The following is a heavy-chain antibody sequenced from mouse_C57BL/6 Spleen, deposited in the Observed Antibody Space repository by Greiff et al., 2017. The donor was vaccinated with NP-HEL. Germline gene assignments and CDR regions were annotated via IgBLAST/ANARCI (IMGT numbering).Heavy chain of an antibody. CDR2: INPNNGGT. Sequence: EVQLQQSGPELVKPGASVKMSCKASGYTFTDYNMHWVKQSHGKSLEWIGYINPNNGGTSYNQKFKGKATLTVNTSSSTAYMELRSLTSEDSAVYDCARSPWGGSSADYYAMDYWGQGTSVTVSS. CDR1: GYTFTDYN. J-gene: IGHJ4*01. V-gene: IGHV1-22*01. D-gene: IGHD1-1*01. CDR3: ARSPWGGSSADYYAMDY.